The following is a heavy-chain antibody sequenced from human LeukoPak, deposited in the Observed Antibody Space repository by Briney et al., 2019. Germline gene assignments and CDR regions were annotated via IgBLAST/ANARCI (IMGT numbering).Heavy chain of an antibody. V-gene: IGHV1-69*05. CDR3: ARSVPPTYNWFDP. D-gene: IGHD5/OR15-5a*01. CDR1: GGTFSSYA. CDR2: IIPIFGTA. Sequence: GASVKVSCKASGGTFSSYAISWVRQAPGQGLEWMGGIIPIFGTANYAQKFQGRVTITTDESTSTAYMELSSLRSEDTAVYYCARSVPPTYNWFDPWGQGTLVTVSS. J-gene: IGHJ5*02.